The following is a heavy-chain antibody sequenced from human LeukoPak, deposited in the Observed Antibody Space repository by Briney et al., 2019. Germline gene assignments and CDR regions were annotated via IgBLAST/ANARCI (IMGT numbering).Heavy chain of an antibody. Sequence: ASVKVSCKASGYTFTSHDINWVRQATGQGLEWMGWMNPNSGNTGYAQKFQGRVTMTRNTSISTAYMELSSLRSEDTAVYYCARNSPYGSGREPWGQGTLVTASS. CDR2: MNPNSGNT. CDR3: ARNSPYGSGREP. V-gene: IGHV1-8*01. J-gene: IGHJ5*02. D-gene: IGHD3-10*01. CDR1: GYTFTSHD.